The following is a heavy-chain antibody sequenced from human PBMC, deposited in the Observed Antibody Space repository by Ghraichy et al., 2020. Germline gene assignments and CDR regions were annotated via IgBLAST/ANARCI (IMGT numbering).Heavy chain of an antibody. CDR1: AFTVSSNY. D-gene: IGHD1-26*01. Sequence: GESLNISCAASAFTVSSNYMSWVRQAPGKGLEWVSVIYSGGSTYYADSVKGRFTISRDNSKNTLYLQMNSLRAEDTAVYYCAGGTTRRVFDYWGQGTLVTVSS. V-gene: IGHV3-66*01. CDR2: IYSGGST. CDR3: AGGTTRRVFDY. J-gene: IGHJ4*02.